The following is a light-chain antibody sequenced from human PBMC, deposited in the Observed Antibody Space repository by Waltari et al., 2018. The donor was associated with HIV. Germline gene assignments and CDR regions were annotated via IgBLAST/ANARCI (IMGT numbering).Light chain of an antibody. CDR3: CSYAGSNTYL. V-gene: IGLV2-23*02. CDR1: SSDVGSYNY. J-gene: IGLJ1*01. CDR2: DVS. Sequence: QSALTQPASVSGFPGQSITISCTGSSSDVGSYNYVSWYQQHPGKAPKLLIYDVSKRPSWFSHPFSGSKSGNTASLTISGLQAEDEADYYCCSYAGSNTYLFGTGTEVTVL.